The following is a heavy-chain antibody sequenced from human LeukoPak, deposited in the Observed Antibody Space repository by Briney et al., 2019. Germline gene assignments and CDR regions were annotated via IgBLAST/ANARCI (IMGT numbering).Heavy chain of an antibody. CDR1: GYTFSSYA. V-gene: IGHV7-4-1*02. J-gene: IGHJ6*03. Sequence: ASVKVSCKASGYTFSSYAMNWVRQAPGQGLEWMGWINTNTGNPTYAQGFTGRFVFSLGTSVSTAFLQISSLKAEDTAVYYCARAGMPFYYYYMDVWGKGTTVTVSS. D-gene: IGHD2-2*01. CDR2: INTNTGNP. CDR3: ARAGMPFYYYYMDV.